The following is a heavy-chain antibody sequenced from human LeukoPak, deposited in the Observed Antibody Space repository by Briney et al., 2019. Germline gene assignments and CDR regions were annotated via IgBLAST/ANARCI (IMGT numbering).Heavy chain of an antibody. CDR2: IIPIFGTA. CDR3: AAERDANYNWFDP. V-gene: IGHV1-69*05. J-gene: IGHJ5*02. CDR1: GGTFSSYA. Sequence: SVKVSCKASGGTFSSYAISWVRQAPGQGLEWMGGIIPIFGTANYAQKFQGRVTITTDESTSIAYMELNSLRSEDTAVYYCAAERDANYNWFDPWGQGTLVTVSS. D-gene: IGHD5-24*01.